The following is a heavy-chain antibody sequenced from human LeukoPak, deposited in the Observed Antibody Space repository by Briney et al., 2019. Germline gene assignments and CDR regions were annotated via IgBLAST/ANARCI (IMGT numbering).Heavy chain of an antibody. J-gene: IGHJ6*02. Sequence: ASVKVSCKASGYTFTSYYMHWVRQAPGQGLEWMGIINPSGGSTSYAQKFQGRVTMTRDTSTSTVYMELSSLRSEDTAVYYCARDEPGEEDILTSYYSPTPYGMDVWGQGTTVTVSS. CDR3: ARDEPGEEDILTSYYSPTPYGMDV. D-gene: IGHD3-9*01. CDR2: INPSGGST. V-gene: IGHV1-46*01. CDR1: GYTFTSYY.